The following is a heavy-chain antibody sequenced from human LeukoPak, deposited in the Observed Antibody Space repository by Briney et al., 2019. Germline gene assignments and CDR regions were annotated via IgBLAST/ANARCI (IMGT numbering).Heavy chain of an antibody. CDR1: GGSISSYY. V-gene: IGHV4-59*08. CDR3: ARAGSYQLLFNY. D-gene: IGHD2-2*01. J-gene: IGHJ4*02. CDR2: VFYSGTT. Sequence: SETLSLTCTVSGGSISSYYWSWIRPPPGKGLEWIGYVFYSGTTNYNPSLKSRVTISVDTSKNQFSLKLSSVTAADTAVYYCARAGSYQLLFNYWGQGTLVTVSS.